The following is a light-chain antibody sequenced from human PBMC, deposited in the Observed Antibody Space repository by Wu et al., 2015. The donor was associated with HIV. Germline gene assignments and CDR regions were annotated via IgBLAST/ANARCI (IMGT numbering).Light chain of an antibody. CDR2: GAY. CDR3: QQYNKRPPWT. Sequence: EIVMTQSPATLSVSPGERATLSCRASQSVRSNLAWYQQKPGQAPRLLIYGAYTRPTGIPARFSGSGSGTEFTLTISSMQSEDSAVYYCQQYNKRPPWTFGQGTKVEIK. J-gene: IGKJ1*01. CDR1: QSVRSN. V-gene: IGKV3-15*01.